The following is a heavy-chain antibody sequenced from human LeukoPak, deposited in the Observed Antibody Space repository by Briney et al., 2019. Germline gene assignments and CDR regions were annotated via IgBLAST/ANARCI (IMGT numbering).Heavy chain of an antibody. CDR3: ATEAVMGGDSYFDY. CDR2: LCCSGSN. Sequence: AETLSLTCTVSAHPISRYYWSWIPQPPGKGLEGIAYLCCSGSNDYNPSLESRVTISVDTSKNQFSLKLRSVAAADTAVYYCATEAVMGGDSYFDYWGPGTLVTV. J-gene: IGHJ4*02. D-gene: IGHD2-8*01. CDR1: AHPISRYY. V-gene: IGHV4-59*01.